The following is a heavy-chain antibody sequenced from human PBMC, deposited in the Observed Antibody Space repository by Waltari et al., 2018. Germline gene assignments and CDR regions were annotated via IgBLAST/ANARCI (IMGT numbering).Heavy chain of an antibody. CDR1: GGNFSRYA. CDR2: SIPIFGTA. CDR3: AREGGKTEDVVVGMDV. D-gene: IGHD2-2*01. Sequence: QVQLVQSGAEVKKPGSSVKVSCKASGGNFSRYAISWVRRAPGQGLEWLGGSIPIFGTANYAQKFQGRVTITADESTSTAYMERSSLRSEDTAVYYCAREGGKTEDVVVGMDVWGQGTTVTVSS. V-gene: IGHV1-69*01. J-gene: IGHJ6*02.